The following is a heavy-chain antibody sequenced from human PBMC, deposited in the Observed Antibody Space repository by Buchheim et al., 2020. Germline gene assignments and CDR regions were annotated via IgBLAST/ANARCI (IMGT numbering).Heavy chain of an antibody. D-gene: IGHD3-22*01. CDR1: GFTFSTSA. Sequence: QVQLVESGGGVVQPGRSLRLSCAASGFTFSTSAMHWVRQAPGKGLKWVAAISYDGSEKYYADSVKGRFTVSRDNSKNTLYLQMNSLRPEDTAVYYCASGDFDTSGDDYWGQGTL. CDR2: ISYDGSEK. CDR3: ASGDFDTSGDDY. V-gene: IGHV3-30*04. J-gene: IGHJ4*02.